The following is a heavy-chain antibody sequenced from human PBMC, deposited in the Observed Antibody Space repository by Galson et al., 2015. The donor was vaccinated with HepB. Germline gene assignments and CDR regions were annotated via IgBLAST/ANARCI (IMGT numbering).Heavy chain of an antibody. J-gene: IGHJ4*01. CDR2: ISYDGSNK. D-gene: IGHD3-3*01. CDR3: VAGSNYDFWSGYFPAFDY. V-gene: IGHV3-30*03. CDR1: GFTFSSYG. Sequence: SLRLSCAASGFTFSSYGMHWVRQAPGKGLEWVAVISYDGSNKYYADSVKGRFTISRDNSKNTLYLQMNSLRAEDTAVYYCVAGSNYDFWSGYFPAFDYWGQGTLVTVSS.